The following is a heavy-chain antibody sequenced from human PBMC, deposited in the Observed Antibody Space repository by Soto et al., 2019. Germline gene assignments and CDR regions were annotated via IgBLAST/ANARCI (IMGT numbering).Heavy chain of an antibody. CDR1: GDSVTSGSYY. J-gene: IGHJ6*02. CDR3: AREWGLLPYYVMNV. CDR2: ISYTGRT. D-gene: IGHD7-27*01. V-gene: IGHV4-61*03. Sequence: SETLSLTCIVSGDSVTSGSYYWTWLRQPPGKGLEWIGYISYTGRTKYNPSLQSRVTISVDTSKNDFSLNLSAVTAADTAVYFCAREWGLLPYYVMNVWGHGTAVTVSS.